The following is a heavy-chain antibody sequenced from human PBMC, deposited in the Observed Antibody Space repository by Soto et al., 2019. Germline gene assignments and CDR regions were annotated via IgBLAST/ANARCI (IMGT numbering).Heavy chain of an antibody. CDR1: GFTFSSYE. J-gene: IGHJ2*01. Sequence: GGSLRLSCAASGFTFSSYEMNWVRQAPGKGLEWVSYISSSGSTIYYADSVKGRFTISRDNAKNSLYLQMNSLRAEDTAVYYCARDGAGGRYFDLWGRGTMVTVAS. CDR2: ISSSGSTI. CDR3: ARDGAGGRYFDL. D-gene: IGHD3-16*01. V-gene: IGHV3-48*03.